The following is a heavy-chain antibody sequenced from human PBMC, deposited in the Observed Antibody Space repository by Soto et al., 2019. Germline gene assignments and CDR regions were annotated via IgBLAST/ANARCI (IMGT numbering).Heavy chain of an antibody. CDR3: AKEYSSSGFDP. CDR2: IHYSGST. V-gene: IGHV4-61*08. Sequence: SETLSLTCTVSGRSISSGGYYWSWMLQHPGKGLEWIGYIHYSGSTNYTPSLKSRVTISVDTSKNQFSLKLSSVTAADTAVYYCAKEYSSSGFDPWGQGTLVTVSS. CDR1: GRSISSGGYY. J-gene: IGHJ5*02. D-gene: IGHD6-6*01.